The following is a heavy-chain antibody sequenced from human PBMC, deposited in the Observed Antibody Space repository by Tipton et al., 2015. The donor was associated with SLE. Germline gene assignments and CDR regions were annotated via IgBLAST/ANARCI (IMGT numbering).Heavy chain of an antibody. D-gene: IGHD2-21*01. J-gene: IGHJ4*02. CDR2: IIPLFGTT. CDR3: VRDALAEGAYCGANCYYEDS. V-gene: IGHV1-69*05. CDR1: GGTFSSYA. Sequence: QLVQSGAEVKKPGSSVKVSCKASGGTFSSYAVSWVRQAPGQGLEWMGGIIPLFGTTNSAQKFQGRVTITTDESTSAVYMELSSLRSEDTAVYYCVRDALAEGAYCGANCYYEDSWGQGTLVSVSS.